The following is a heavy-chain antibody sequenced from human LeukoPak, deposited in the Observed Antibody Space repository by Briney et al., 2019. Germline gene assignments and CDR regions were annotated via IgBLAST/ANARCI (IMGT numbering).Heavy chain of an antibody. D-gene: IGHD5-18*01. Sequence: PGGSLRLSCTASGFTFGDYAMSWVRQAPGKGLGWVGFIRSKAYGGTTEYAASVKGRFTISRDDSKSIAYLQMNSLKTEDTAVYYCTRVPYTAMGTRLEYYFDYWGQGTLVTVSS. V-gene: IGHV3-49*04. CDR3: TRVPYTAMGTRLEYYFDY. J-gene: IGHJ4*02. CDR2: IRSKAYGGTT. CDR1: GFTFGDYA.